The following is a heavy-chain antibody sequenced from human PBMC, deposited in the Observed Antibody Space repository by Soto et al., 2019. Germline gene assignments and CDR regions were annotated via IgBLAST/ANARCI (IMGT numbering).Heavy chain of an antibody. CDR2: IIPIFGTA. CDR1: RGTLGSNA. J-gene: IGHJ5*02. V-gene: IGHV1-69*13. Sequence: SAKLSWKESRGTLGSNASSWVRQAPRQGLEWMGGIIPIFGTANYAQKFQGRVTITADESTSTAYMELSSLRSEDTAVYYCANLEIYSSGWYPRSAPWGQGTLVPVSS. CDR3: ANLEIYSSGWYPRSAP. D-gene: IGHD6-19*01.